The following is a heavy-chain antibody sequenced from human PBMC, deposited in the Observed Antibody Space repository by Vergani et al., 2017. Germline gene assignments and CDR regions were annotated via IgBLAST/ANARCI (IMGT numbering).Heavy chain of an antibody. J-gene: IGHJ6*03. CDR2: TSTDGST. CDR3: ASETVVNSWDGYRFHYIDV. Sequence: QVQLQESGPGLVKPSQTLSLTCSVSGGAVNSGSNFWTWILQPAGKGLEWDGRTSTDGSTNYNPSLKSRVSVSVATSKTQISLRVTSVTAEDTAVYYCASETVVNSWDGYRFHYIDVWGKGTTVVVSS. V-gene: IGHV4-61*02. D-gene: IGHD3-16*02. CDR1: GGAVNSGSNF.